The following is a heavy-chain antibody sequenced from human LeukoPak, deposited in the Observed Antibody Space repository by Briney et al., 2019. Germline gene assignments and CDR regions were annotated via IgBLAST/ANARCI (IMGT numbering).Heavy chain of an antibody. CDR3: ARAVAGTFGESRTGDFDY. CDR1: GFTFSSYA. V-gene: IGHV3-30-3*01. D-gene: IGHD6-19*01. CDR2: ISYDGSNK. J-gene: IGHJ4*02. Sequence: GGSLRLSCAASGFTFSSYAMPWVRQAPGKGLEWVAVISYDGSNKYYADSVKGRFTISRDNSKNTLYLQMNSLRAEDTAVYYCARAVAGTFGESRTGDFDYWGQGTLVTVSS.